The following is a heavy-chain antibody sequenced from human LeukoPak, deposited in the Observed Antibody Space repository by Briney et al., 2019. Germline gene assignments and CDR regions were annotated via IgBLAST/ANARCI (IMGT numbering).Heavy chain of an antibody. Sequence: GASVKVSCKASGYTFTSYYMHWVRQAPGQGLEWMGIINPSGGSTSYAQKFQGRVTTTRDTSTSTVYMELSSLRSEDTAVYYCARDLPHCSGGSCYASYYFDYWGQGTLVTVSS. CDR1: GYTFTSYY. CDR2: INPSGGST. V-gene: IGHV1-46*01. D-gene: IGHD2-15*01. J-gene: IGHJ4*02. CDR3: ARDLPHCSGGSCYASYYFDY.